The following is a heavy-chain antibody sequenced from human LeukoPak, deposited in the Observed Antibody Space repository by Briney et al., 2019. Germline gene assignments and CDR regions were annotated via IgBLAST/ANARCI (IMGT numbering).Heavy chain of an antibody. CDR2: IYTSGST. D-gene: IGHD2-2*01. V-gene: IGHV4-61*02. J-gene: IGHJ5*02. CDR3: ARLCDGGYCSSTSCYVPGLSRALHYNWFDP. CDR1: GGSISSGSYY. Sequence: SETLSLTCTVSGGSISSGSYYWSWIRQPAGKGLEWIGRIYTSGSTNYNPSLKSRVTISVDTSKNQFSLKLSSVTAADTAVYYCARLCDGGYCSSTSCYVPGLSRALHYNWFDPWGQGTLVTVSS.